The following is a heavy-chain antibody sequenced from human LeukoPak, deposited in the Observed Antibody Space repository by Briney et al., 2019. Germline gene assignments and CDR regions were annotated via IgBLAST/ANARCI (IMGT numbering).Heavy chain of an antibody. D-gene: IGHD3-22*01. Sequence: GGSLRLSCAASGFTFDDYAIHWVRQAPGKGLEWASLISYNGGATYYADSVKGRFTISRDNSKNSLYLQMNSLRPEDTALYYCARGSADSSGYCLDSWGQGTLVTVSS. CDR2: ISYNGGAT. V-gene: IGHV3-43D*03. CDR1: GFTFDDYA. J-gene: IGHJ4*02. CDR3: ARGSADSSGYCLDS.